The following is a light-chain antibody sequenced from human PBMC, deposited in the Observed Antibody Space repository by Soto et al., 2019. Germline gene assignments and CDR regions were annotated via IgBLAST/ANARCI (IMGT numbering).Light chain of an antibody. CDR3: QQYNNGPPWT. J-gene: IGKJ1*01. CDR1: QRVSSN. V-gene: IGKV3-15*01. CDR2: GAS. Sequence: EIVMTQSPATLSVSPGERATPSCRARQRVSSNLTWYQQKPGQAPRLLIHGASPQAPGIPARFRGRGSGTGFTLTFSGLQFEVFAVYYCQQYNNGPPWTLGKGTKVNIK.